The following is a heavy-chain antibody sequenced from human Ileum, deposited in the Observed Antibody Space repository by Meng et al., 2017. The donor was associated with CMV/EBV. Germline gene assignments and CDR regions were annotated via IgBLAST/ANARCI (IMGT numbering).Heavy chain of an antibody. V-gene: IGHV2-5*02. CDR3: AHGRGWLTDY. D-gene: IGHD6-19*01. Sequence: QITLKESGPTLVKPTQTLTLTCTFSGFSLITSEVGVHWIRQPPGKALEWLALIYWDDDNRFSPSLKNRLTITKDTSKNQVVLRMTNMDPTDTATYYCAHGRGWLTDYWGQGTLVTVPS. CDR1: GFSLITSEVG. CDR2: IYWDDDN. J-gene: IGHJ4*02.